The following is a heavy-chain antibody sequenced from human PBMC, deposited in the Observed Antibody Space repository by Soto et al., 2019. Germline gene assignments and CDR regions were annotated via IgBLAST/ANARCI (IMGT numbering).Heavy chain of an antibody. CDR1: GGSISSYY. Sequence: QVQLQESGPGLVKPSETLSLTCTVSGGSISSYYWSWIRQPPGKGLEWIGYIYYSGSTNYNPSLKSRVTISVDTSKNQFSLKLSSVTAADTAVYYCARKGIQLCQWSVGCFDLWGRGTLVTVSS. V-gene: IGHV4-59*01. J-gene: IGHJ2*01. D-gene: IGHD5-18*01. CDR3: ARKGIQLCQWSVGCFDL. CDR2: IYYSGST.